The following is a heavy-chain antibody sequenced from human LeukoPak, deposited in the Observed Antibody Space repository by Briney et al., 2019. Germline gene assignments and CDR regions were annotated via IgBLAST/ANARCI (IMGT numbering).Heavy chain of an antibody. CDR2: ISGSGGST. Sequence: GWSLRLSCAASGFTFSSYAMSWVRQAAAKGLDGVSAISGSGGSTYYADSVKGRFTISRDNSKNTLYLQMNSLRAEDTAVYYCAKLGYSSSWGNYFDYWGQGTLVTVSS. J-gene: IGHJ4*02. D-gene: IGHD6-13*01. CDR1: GFTFSSYA. V-gene: IGHV3-23*01. CDR3: AKLGYSSSWGNYFDY.